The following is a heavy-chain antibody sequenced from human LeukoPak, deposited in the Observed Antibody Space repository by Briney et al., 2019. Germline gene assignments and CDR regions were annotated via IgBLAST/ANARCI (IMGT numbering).Heavy chain of an antibody. V-gene: IGHV3-11*06. J-gene: IGHJ4*02. D-gene: IGHD3-16*01. CDR3: ARVGVWGSPDDY. Sequence: PGGSPRLSCAASGFTFSDYYMSWIRQAPGKGLEWLSYISSNTNYTDYADSVKGRFTISRDDAKKSLYLQMNSLRVEDTAVYYCARVGVWGSPDDYWGQGTLVIVSS. CDR1: GFTFSDYY. CDR2: ISSNTNYT.